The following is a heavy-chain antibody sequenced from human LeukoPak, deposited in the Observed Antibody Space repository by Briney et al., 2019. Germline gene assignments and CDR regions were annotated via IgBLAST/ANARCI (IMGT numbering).Heavy chain of an antibody. J-gene: IGHJ6*03. V-gene: IGHV4-61*05. D-gene: IGHD1-26*01. CDR3: ARTAFGGTFPYYYYYMDV. Sequence: PSETLSLTCTVSNVSIGSSGRYWGWVRQPPGKGLEWIGYIYYSGSTNYNPSLKSRVTISVDTSKNQFSLRLSSVTAADTAVYYCARTAFGGTFPYYYYYMDVWGKGTTVTVSS. CDR2: IYYSGST. CDR1: NVSIGSSGRY.